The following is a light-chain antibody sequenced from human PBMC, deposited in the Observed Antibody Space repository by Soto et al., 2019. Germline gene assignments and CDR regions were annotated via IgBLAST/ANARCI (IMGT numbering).Light chain of an antibody. CDR1: SSDVGGYNY. J-gene: IGLJ1*01. CDR2: DVS. Sequence: QSVLTQPASVSGSPGQSITISCTGTSSDVGGYNYVSWYQQHPGKVPRLMIYDVSNRPSGVSNRFSGSKSGNTASLTISGLQAEDEADYYCSSCTSSSTYVFGTGTKVTVL. V-gene: IGLV2-14*01. CDR3: SSCTSSSTYV.